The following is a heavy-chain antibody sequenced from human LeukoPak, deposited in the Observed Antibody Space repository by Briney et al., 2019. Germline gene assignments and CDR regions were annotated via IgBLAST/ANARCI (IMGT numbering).Heavy chain of an antibody. CDR2: IYHSGST. Sequence: SETLSLTCAVYGGSFSGYYWSWIRQPPGKGLEWIGEIYHSGSTNYNPSLKSRVTISVDKSKNQFSLKLSSVTAADTAVYYCARDSSYCPDASCWGPDVQVVPGYYLDYWGPGILVTVTS. V-gene: IGHV4-34*01. D-gene: IGHD6-6*01. CDR3: ARDSSYCPDASCWGPDVQVVPGYYLDY. J-gene: IGHJ4*02. CDR1: GGSFSGYY.